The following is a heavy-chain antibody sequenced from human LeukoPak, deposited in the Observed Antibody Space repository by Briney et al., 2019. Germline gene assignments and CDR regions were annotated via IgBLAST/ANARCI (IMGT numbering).Heavy chain of an antibody. CDR3: ARSTSPYGDYPFDY. CDR2: IYSGGST. J-gene: IGHJ4*02. D-gene: IGHD4-17*01. CDR1: GFTVSSNY. V-gene: IGHV3-66*01. Sequence: GGSLRLSCAASGFTVSSNYMSWVRQAPGKGLEWVSVIYSGGSTYYADSVKGRFTISRDNSKNTLYLQMNSLRAEDTAVYYCARSTSPYGDYPFDYWGQGTLVTVSS.